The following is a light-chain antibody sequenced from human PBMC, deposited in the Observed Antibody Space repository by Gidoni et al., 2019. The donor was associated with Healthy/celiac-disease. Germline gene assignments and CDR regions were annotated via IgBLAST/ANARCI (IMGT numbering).Light chain of an antibody. Sequence: DIQLTKSPSFLSASVGDRVTITCRASQVISSYLAWYQQKPGKAPKLLLYAASTLQSGVPSRFGGSGSGTEFTLPISSLQPADFATYYCQPLNSYPLTFGQGTRLEIK. CDR1: QVISSY. CDR3: QPLNSYPLT. V-gene: IGKV1-9*01. J-gene: IGKJ5*01. CDR2: AAS.